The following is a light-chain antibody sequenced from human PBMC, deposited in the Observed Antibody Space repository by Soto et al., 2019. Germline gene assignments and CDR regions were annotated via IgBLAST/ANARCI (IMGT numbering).Light chain of an antibody. Sequence: DIQMTQSPSSLSASAGDRVTITCQASQDISNHLNWYKQKAGKAPKLLINDASNLETGVPSRFSGSGSGTDFTLTISSLQPEDIATYYCQQYVNALTFGGGTKVEIK. CDR1: QDISNH. J-gene: IGKJ4*01. CDR2: DAS. CDR3: QQYVNALT. V-gene: IGKV1-33*01.